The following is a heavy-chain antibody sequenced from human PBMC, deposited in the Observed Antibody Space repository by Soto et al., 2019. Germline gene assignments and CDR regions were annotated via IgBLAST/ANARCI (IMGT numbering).Heavy chain of an antibody. J-gene: IGHJ4*02. CDR1: GGSFSGYY. CDR3: AREPFGGVIVKTSTYYFDY. Sequence: SETLSLTCAVYGGSFSGYYWSWIRQPPGKGLEWIGEINHSGSTNYNPSLKSRVTISVDTSKNQFSLKLSSVTAADTAAYYCAREPFGGVIVKTSTYYFDYWGQGTLVTVSS. D-gene: IGHD3-16*02. V-gene: IGHV4-34*01. CDR2: INHSGST.